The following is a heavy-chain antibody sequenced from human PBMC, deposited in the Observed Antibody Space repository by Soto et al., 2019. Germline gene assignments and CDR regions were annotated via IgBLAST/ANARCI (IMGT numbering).Heavy chain of an antibody. CDR2: INHDGSET. Sequence: GGSLRLSCAASGFIFTNNWMTWVRQAPEKGLEWVANINHDGSETYYLDSVKGRFAIPRDNAKNSLFLQMNSLRDEDTAIYDGARSLMGPMACDMWGHGTLVTVSS. J-gene: IGHJ3*02. D-gene: IGHD2-8*01. V-gene: IGHV3-7*03. CDR1: GFIFTNNW. CDR3: ARSLMGPMACDM.